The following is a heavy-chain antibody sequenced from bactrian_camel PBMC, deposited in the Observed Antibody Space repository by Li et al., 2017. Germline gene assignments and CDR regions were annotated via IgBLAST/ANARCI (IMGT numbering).Heavy chain of an antibody. Sequence: HVQLVESGGGSVQAGESLNLSCSISGHTRSNYCMGWFRQRPGHEREGVAVIDLAEIATYADSVKGRLTISRVDAKNTLYLQMNSLKPEDTAMYYCAAVRYGGSWYPLCRARSADFGYWGQGTQVTVS. CDR2: IDLAEIA. CDR1: GHTRSNYC. D-gene: IGHD6*01. V-gene: IGHV3S55*01. CDR3: AAVRYGGSWYPLCRARSADFGY. J-gene: IGHJ6*01.